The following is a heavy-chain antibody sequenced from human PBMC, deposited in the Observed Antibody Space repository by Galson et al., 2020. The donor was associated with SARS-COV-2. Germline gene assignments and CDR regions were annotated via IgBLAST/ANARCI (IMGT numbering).Heavy chain of an antibody. CDR3: ARLHYGEYAPEAFDI. Sequence: SQTLSLTCAVSGTSISSGSYSWNWLRQPPGKGLEWIGYISHSRGTYYNPSLKSRVTISGDRSKNQFSLRLSSVTAADTAVYYCARLHYGEYAPEAFDIWGPGTRVTVAS. V-gene: IGHV4-30-2*01. D-gene: IGHD4-17*01. CDR2: ISHSRGT. J-gene: IGHJ3*02. CDR1: GTSISSGSYS.